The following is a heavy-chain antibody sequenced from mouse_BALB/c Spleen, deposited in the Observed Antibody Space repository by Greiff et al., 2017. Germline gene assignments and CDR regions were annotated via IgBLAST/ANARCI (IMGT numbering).Heavy chain of an antibody. D-gene: IGHD1-1*01. J-gene: IGHJ4*01. Sequence: EVQGVESGGGLVKPGGSLKLSCAASGFTFSSYAMSWVRQTPEKRLEWVATISSGGSYTYYPDSVKGRFTISRDNAKNTLYLQMSSLRSEDTAMYYCASHYYEGYAMDYWGQGTSVTVSS. V-gene: IGHV5-9-3*01. CDR1: GFTFSSYA. CDR3: ASHYYEGYAMDY. CDR2: ISSGGSYT.